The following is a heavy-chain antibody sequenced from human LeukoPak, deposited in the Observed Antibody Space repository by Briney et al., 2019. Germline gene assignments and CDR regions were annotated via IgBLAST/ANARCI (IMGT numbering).Heavy chain of an antibody. D-gene: IGHD3-10*01. J-gene: IGHJ4*02. Sequence: GGSLRLSCAASGFTFSSCAMSWVRQAPGKGLDCVATIRSSGINTYYADSVKGRFTISSDTSKNTMYLQMNSLRAEDTAVYYCARDLSPVVRASPMGYWGQGTLVTVSS. CDR1: GFTFSSCA. CDR2: IRSSGINT. V-gene: IGHV3-23*01. CDR3: ARDLSPVVRASPMGY.